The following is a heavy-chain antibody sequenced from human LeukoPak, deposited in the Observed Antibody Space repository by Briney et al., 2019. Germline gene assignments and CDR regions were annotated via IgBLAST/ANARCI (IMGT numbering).Heavy chain of an antibody. D-gene: IGHD6-13*01. CDR3: AREEYSSDWYGHDS. CDR2: IHYTGST. CDR1: GGSISSRSYY. J-gene: IGHJ4*02. V-gene: IGHV4-39*07. Sequence: SETLSLTCTVSGGSISSRSYYWGWIRQPPGKGLEWIGNIHYTGSTSYNPSLKSRVTISVDTSKSQFSLKLSSVTAADTAFYYCAREEYSSDWYGHDSWGQGTLVTVSS.